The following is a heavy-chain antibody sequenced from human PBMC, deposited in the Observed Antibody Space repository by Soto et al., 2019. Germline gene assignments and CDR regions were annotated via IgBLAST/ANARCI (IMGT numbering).Heavy chain of an antibody. J-gene: IGHJ4*02. D-gene: IGHD3-22*01. CDR1: GYTFTYYH. CDR2: INPSTGST. CDR3: ARSPYSSGSYYPIDY. Sequence: QVQLVQSGAEVKKPGASVKVSCKASGYTFTYYHIHWVRQAPGQGLEWMGIINPSTGSTAYAQKFQGRVTMTRDTSPSTVYMDLSSLNSEDSAVYYCARSPYSSGSYYPIDYWGQGTLVTVSS. V-gene: IGHV1-46*01.